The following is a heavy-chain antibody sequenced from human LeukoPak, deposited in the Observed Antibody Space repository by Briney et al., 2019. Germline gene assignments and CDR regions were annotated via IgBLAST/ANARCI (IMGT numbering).Heavy chain of an antibody. CDR3: ARQHDSYHYYYVDV. CDR2: LYHSDSI. D-gene: IGHD6-13*01. CDR1: GYSISSGYY. V-gene: IGHV4-38-2*01. Sequence: SETLSLTCAVSGYSISSGYYWIWIRQPPGKGLEWIGSLYHSDSIYYNPSLESRVTMSVDRSKNQFSLKLSFVTAADTAVYYCARQHDSYHYYYVDVWGTGTTVTVS. J-gene: IGHJ6*03.